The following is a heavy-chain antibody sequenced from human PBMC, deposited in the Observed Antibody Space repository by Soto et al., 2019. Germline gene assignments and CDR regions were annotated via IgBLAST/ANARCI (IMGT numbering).Heavy chain of an antibody. CDR3: ARDFGSYDWFAP. CDR2: IYYSGST. Sequence: SETLSLTCTVSGGSISSGGYYWSWIRQHPGKGLEWIGYIYYSGSTYYNPSLKSRVTISVDTSKNQFSLKLSSVTAADTAVYYCARDFGSYDWFAPWGQGSLVTVSS. D-gene: IGHD1-26*01. V-gene: IGHV4-31*03. CDR1: GGSISSGGYY. J-gene: IGHJ5*02.